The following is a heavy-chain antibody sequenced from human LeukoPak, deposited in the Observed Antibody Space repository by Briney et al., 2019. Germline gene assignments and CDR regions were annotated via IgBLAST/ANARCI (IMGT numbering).Heavy chain of an antibody. V-gene: IGHV6-1*01. CDR1: GDSVSSNSAA. J-gene: IGHJ4*02. Sequence: SQTLSLTCAISGDSVSSNSAAWNWIRQSPSRGLEWLGRAYYRSKWYYDYAVAVKSRIGINPDTSKNQFSLQLSSVTPEDTAVYYCARDPVGGSTIFDYWGQGTLVTVSS. CDR3: ARDPVGGSTIFDY. D-gene: IGHD1-26*01. CDR2: AYYRSKWYY.